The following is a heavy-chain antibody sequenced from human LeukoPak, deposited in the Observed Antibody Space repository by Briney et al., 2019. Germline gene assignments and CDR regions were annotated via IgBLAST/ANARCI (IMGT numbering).Heavy chain of an antibody. CDR1: GGSIRSSNW. Sequence: PSETLSLTCTVSGGSIRSSNWWSWVRQPPGKGLEWIGEIHHSGSTNYSPSLKSRVIISVDESKKQFSLNLSSVTAADTAVYYCARGGSIWGQGTMVTVSS. V-gene: IGHV4-4*02. D-gene: IGHD1-26*01. CDR3: ARGGSI. CDR2: IHHSGST. J-gene: IGHJ3*02.